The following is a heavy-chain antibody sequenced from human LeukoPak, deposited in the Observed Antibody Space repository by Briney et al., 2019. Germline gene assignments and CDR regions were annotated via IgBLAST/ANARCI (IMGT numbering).Heavy chain of an antibody. CDR1: GFAFNTYA. D-gene: IGHD2-21*02. Sequence: GGSLRLSCAASGFAFNTYAMSWVRQAPGKGLEWVSVISGGGGSIFYADSVKGRFTISRDNSRSTLYLQMNSLRVEDTAVYYCTKLCLLAYCGGDCRGMDVWGQGTTVTVSS. V-gene: IGHV3-23*01. CDR3: TKLCLLAYCGGDCRGMDV. J-gene: IGHJ6*02. CDR2: ISGGGGSI.